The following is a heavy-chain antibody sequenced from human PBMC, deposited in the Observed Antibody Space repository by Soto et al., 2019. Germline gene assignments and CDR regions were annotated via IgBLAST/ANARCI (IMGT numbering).Heavy chain of an antibody. D-gene: IGHD6-13*01. V-gene: IGHV1-18*01. J-gene: IGHJ4*02. CDR3: AREGSRSGRPRPHTYIDY. CDR1: GGTFTNSA. CDR2: ISAYNGNT. Sequence: GASVKVSCKASGGTFTNSAFIWVRQAPGQGLEWMGWISAYNGNTDYEQKFQGRVTMTTDTSTSTAHMEPRSLRSDDTAVYYCAREGSRSGRPRPHTYIDYWGQGTLVTVSS.